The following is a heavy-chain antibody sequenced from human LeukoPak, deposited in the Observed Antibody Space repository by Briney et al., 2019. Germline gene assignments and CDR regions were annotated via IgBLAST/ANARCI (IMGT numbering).Heavy chain of an antibody. J-gene: IGHJ4*02. D-gene: IGHD4-17*01. V-gene: IGHV4-39*07. CDR2: IYYSGST. CDR3: ARFYGARDKNYFDF. CDR1: GGSISSSDFF. Sequence: SETLSLTCTVSGGSISSSDFFWGWIRQPPGKGLEWIGSIYYSGSTYYNPSLKSPVTISIDTSKNQFSLRLSSVTAADTAVYYCARFYGARDKNYFDFWGQGTLVTVSS.